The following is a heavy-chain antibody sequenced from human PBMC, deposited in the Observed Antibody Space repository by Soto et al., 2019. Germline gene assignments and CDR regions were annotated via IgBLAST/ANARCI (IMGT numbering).Heavy chain of an antibody. V-gene: IGHV1-69*01. J-gene: IGHJ6*02. CDR2: IIANFGTA. Sequence: QVQLVQSGAGVKKPGSSVKVSCKASGCTFSSYAISWVRQAPGQGLEWMGGIIANFGTANYAQKFQGRVTITADESTSTAYMELSRLRSEDTAVYYCASVGVDTVHYYYGIDVWGPGTTVTVSS. CDR1: GCTFSSYA. D-gene: IGHD5-18*01. CDR3: ASVGVDTVHYYYGIDV.